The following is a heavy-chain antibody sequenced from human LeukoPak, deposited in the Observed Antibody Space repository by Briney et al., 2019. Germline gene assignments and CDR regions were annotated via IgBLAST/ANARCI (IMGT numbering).Heavy chain of an antibody. V-gene: IGHV4-61*02. J-gene: IGHJ6*03. Sequence: TSQTLSLTCTVSGGSVRRGNYYWTWIRQPAGSGLEWIGRIYTSGTTDYNPSLRTRVTISVDASRNQFSLNLSSVAAADTAVYYCARWSGSVTARNYYYYMDVWGEGTTVTVSS. CDR1: GGSVRRGNYY. CDR2: IYTSGTT. CDR3: ARWSGSVTARNYYYYMDV. D-gene: IGHD6-6*01.